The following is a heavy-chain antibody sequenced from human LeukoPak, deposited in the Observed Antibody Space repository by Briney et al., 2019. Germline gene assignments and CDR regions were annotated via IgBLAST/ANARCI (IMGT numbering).Heavy chain of an antibody. CDR2: ISYTGST. CDR1: GGSISSNSYY. Sequence: SETLSLTCTVSGGSISSNSYYWGWIRQPPGKGLEWIGSISYTGSTYYNPSLKSRVTISVDTSKNQFSLKLSSVTAADTALYYCARVAGYYGSGSDRNWFDPWGQGTLVTVSS. CDR3: ARVAGYYGSGSDRNWFDP. V-gene: IGHV4-39*01. D-gene: IGHD3-10*01. J-gene: IGHJ5*02.